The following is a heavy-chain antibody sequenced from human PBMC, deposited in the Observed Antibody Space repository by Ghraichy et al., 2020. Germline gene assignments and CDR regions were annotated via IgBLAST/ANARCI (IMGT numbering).Heavy chain of an antibody. Sequence: GGSLRLSCAASGFPFSNYWMHWVRQGPGKGLVWVSQVNNDGRTTTYADSVKGRFTISRDNAKNTLYLQMNCLRAEDTAVYYCARGGYCSGGTCYSEILNYYGMDVWGQGTAVTVSS. J-gene: IGHJ6*02. CDR2: VNNDGRTT. CDR3: ARGGYCSGGTCYSEILNYYGMDV. CDR1: GFPFSNYW. D-gene: IGHD2-15*01. V-gene: IGHV3-74*01.